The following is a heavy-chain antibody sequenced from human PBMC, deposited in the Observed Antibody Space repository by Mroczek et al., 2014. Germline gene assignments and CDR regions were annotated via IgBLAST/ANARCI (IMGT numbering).Heavy chain of an antibody. CDR2: IYYSGST. J-gene: IGHJ3*02. CDR1: GGSISSGGYY. D-gene: IGHD4-17*01. CDR3: ARSDYGDYQDI. Sequence: KESGPGLVKPSQTLSLTCTVSGGSISSGGYYWSWIRQHPGKGLEWIGYIYYSGSTYYNPPLKSRVTISVDTSKNQFSLKLSSVTAADTAVYYCARSDYGDYQDIWGQGTNGHVSS. V-gene: IGHV4-31*03.